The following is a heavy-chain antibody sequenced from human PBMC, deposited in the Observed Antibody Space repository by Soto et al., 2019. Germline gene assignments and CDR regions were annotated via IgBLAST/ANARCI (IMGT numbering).Heavy chain of an antibody. CDR2: ISYDGSNE. V-gene: IGHV3-30-3*01. D-gene: IGHD3-3*01. CDR1: GFTFSSYA. CDR3: TRETMTIRLYFDY. Sequence: QVHLVESGGGGVQPGRSLRLSCVPSGFTFSSYAMHWVRQAPGKGLEWLALISYDGSNEYYADSVKGRFIISRDNSKNTLYLQVNSLRAEDTAMYYCTRETMTIRLYFDYWGQGALVTVSS. J-gene: IGHJ4*02.